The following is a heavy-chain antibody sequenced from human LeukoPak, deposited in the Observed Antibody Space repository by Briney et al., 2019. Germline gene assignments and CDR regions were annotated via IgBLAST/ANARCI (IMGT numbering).Heavy chain of an antibody. CDR2: MKPSGST. Sequence: SETLSLTCAVYGGSFSDYYWSWIRQPPGKGLEWIGEMKPSGSTNYNPSLKSRVTISVDTSKNRLSLKLNSVTAADTAVYYCARAFGIAGRVSFDYWGQGTLVTVSS. CDR3: ARAFGIAGRVSFDY. D-gene: IGHD6-6*01. J-gene: IGHJ4*02. CDR1: GGSFSDYY. V-gene: IGHV4-34*01.